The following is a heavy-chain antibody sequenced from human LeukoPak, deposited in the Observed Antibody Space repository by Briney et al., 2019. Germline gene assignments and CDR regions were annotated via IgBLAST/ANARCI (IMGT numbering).Heavy chain of an antibody. J-gene: IGHJ4*02. V-gene: IGHV3-21*01. CDR2: ISSSSSYI. D-gene: IGHD1-26*01. Sequence: TAGGSLRLSCAASGFTFSSYSMNWVRQAPGKGLEWVSSISSSSSYIYYADSVKGRFTISRDNAKNSLYLQMNSLRAEDTAVYYCARYSGSYKSPFWYWGQGTLVTVSS. CDR1: GFTFSSYS. CDR3: ARYSGSYKSPFWY.